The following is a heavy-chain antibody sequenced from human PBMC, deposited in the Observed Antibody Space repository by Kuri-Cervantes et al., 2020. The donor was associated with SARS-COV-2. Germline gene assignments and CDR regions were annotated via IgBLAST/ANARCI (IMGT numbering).Heavy chain of an antibody. CDR3: ARRGNDFWSGYYSLDYYYMDV. J-gene: IGHJ6*03. Sequence: GSLRLSCTVSGYSISSGYYWGWIRQPPGKGLEWIGSIYHSGSTYYNPSLKSRVTISVDTSKNQFSLKLSSVTAADTAVYYCARRGNDFWSGYYSLDYYYMDVWAKGPRSPSP. CDR2: IYHSGST. D-gene: IGHD3-3*01. V-gene: IGHV4-38-2*02. CDR1: GYSISSGYY.